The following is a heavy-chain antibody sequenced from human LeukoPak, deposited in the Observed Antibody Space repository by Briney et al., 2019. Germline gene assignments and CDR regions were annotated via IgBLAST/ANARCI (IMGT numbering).Heavy chain of an antibody. CDR2: ISYDGSNK. J-gene: IGHJ3*02. Sequence: TGGSLRLSCAASGFTFSSYAMHWVRQAPGKGLEWVAVISYDGSNKYYADSVKGRFTISRDNSKNTLYLQMNSLRAEDTAVYYCASDYDFWSGYHDAFDIWGQGTIVTVSS. CDR1: GFTFSSYA. CDR3: ASDYDFWSGYHDAFDI. V-gene: IGHV3-30-3*01. D-gene: IGHD3-3*01.